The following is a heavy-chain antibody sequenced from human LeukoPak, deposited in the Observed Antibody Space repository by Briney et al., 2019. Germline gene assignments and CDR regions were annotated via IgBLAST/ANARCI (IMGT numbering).Heavy chain of an antibody. CDR3: AKDLSGFNLHLYYYYYMDV. CDR1: GFTFSSYA. CDR2: ISGSGGST. Sequence: GGSLRLSCAASGFTFSSYAMSWVRQAPGKGLEWVSAISGSGGSTYYADSVKGRFTISRDNSKNTLYLQMNSLRAEDTAVYYCAKDLSGFNLHLYYYYYMDVWGKGTTVTVSS. D-gene: IGHD3-10*01. V-gene: IGHV3-23*01. J-gene: IGHJ6*03.